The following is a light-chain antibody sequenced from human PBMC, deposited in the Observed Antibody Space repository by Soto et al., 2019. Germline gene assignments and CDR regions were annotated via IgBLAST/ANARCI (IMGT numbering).Light chain of an antibody. V-gene: IGKV3-20*01. J-gene: IGKJ4*01. Sequence: EIVLTQSPGTLSLSPGERATLSCRASQSVSSTYLAWYQQKPGQAPSLLIYGASRRATGIPDRFSGSGSGTDFTLTSSRLEPEDFALYYCQQYDRSPTTFGGGTKEEIK. CDR3: QQYDRSPTT. CDR2: GAS. CDR1: QSVSSTY.